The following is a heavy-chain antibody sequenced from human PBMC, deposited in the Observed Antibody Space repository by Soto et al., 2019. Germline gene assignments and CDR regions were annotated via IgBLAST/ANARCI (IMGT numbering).Heavy chain of an antibody. CDR2: IIPIFGTA. V-gene: IGHV1-69*13. Sequence: SVKVSCKASGGTFSSYAISWVRQAPGQGLEWMGGIIPIFGTANYAQKFQGRVTITADESTSTAYMELSSLRSEDTAVYYCARSLNWNYLSPLDWSRYYFDDWGQGTLVTVSS. CDR3: ARSLNWNYLSPLDWSRYYFDD. D-gene: IGHD1-7*01. J-gene: IGHJ4*02. CDR1: GGTFSSYA.